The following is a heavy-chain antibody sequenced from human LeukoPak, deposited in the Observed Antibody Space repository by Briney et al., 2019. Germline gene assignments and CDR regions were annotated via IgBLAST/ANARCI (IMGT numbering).Heavy chain of an antibody. D-gene: IGHD2-2*01. V-gene: IGHV1-2*02. J-gene: IGHJ4*02. CDR2: INPNSGGT. Sequence: ASVKVSCKASGYTFTGYYMHWVRQAPGQGLEWMGWINPNSGGTNYAQKFQGRVTMTRDTSISTAYMELSRLRSDDTAVYYCARALPAASHTSFDYWGQGALVTVSS. CDR3: ARALPAASHTSFDY. CDR1: GYTFTGYY.